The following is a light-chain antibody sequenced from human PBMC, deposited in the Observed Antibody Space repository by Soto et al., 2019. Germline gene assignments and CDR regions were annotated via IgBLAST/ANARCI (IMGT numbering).Light chain of an antibody. Sequence: EIVLTQSPDTLSLSPGVRATLSCRASQSVSSYLAWYQQKPGQAPRLLIYDASNRATGIPARFSGSGSGTDFTLTISSLEPEDFAVYYCQQRSNWPLTFGGGTKVDIK. CDR3: QQRSNWPLT. J-gene: IGKJ4*01. CDR1: QSVSSY. V-gene: IGKV3-11*01. CDR2: DAS.